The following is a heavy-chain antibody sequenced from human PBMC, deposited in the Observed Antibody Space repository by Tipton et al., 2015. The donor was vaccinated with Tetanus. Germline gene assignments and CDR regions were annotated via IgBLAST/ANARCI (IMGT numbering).Heavy chain of an antibody. V-gene: IGHV3-30*16. CDR2: ISYDGSNK. CDR3: AKEGSEWLSSRLSYYYYMDV. CDR1: GGTFTNYA. D-gene: IGHD6-19*01. J-gene: IGHJ6*03. Sequence: QLVQSGAEMKKPGSSVKVSCKASGGTFTNYALSWVRQAPGQGLEWVAVISYDGSNKYYADSVKGRFTISRDNSKNTLYLQMNSLRAEDTAVYYCAKEGSEWLSSRLSYYYYMDVWGKGTTVTVSS.